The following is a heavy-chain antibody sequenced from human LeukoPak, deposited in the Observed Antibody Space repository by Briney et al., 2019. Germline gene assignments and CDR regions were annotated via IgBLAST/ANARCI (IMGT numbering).Heavy chain of an antibody. Sequence: GTSLRLSCAASGFTFISYAIHWVRQAPGKGLEWVAVISFHGTDTFYADSVKGRFTISRDNSKNTLYLQMNSLRAEDTAVYYCARDQVEMATNWFDPWGQGTLVTVSS. CDR3: ARDQVEMATNWFDP. V-gene: IGHV3-30*04. J-gene: IGHJ5*02. CDR1: GFTFISYA. D-gene: IGHD5-24*01. CDR2: ISFHGTDT.